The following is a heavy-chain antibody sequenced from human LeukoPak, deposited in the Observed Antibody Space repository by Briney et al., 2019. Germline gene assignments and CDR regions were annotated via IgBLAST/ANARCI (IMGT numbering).Heavy chain of an antibody. CDR3: ARDSAIFDY. CDR2: IRYDGSNK. Sequence: PGGSLRLSCAASGFTFSDYYMNWIRQAPGKGLEWVAFIRYDGSNKYYADSVKGRFTISRDNSKNTLYLQMNSLRAEDTAVYYCARDSAIFDYWGQGTLVTVSS. CDR1: GFTFSDYY. J-gene: IGHJ4*02. V-gene: IGHV3-30*02.